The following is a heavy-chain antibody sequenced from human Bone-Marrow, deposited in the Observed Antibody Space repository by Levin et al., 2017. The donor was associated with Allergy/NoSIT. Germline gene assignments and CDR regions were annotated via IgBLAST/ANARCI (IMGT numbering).Heavy chain of an antibody. V-gene: IGHV4-38-2*01. J-gene: IGHJ4*02. CDR1: GYSISSGYY. CDR2: IYHSGST. CDR3: ARGPPFVHYDSSGYYSY. D-gene: IGHD3-22*01. Sequence: SETLSLTCAVSGYSISSGYYWGWIRQPPGKGLEWIGSIYHSGSTYYNPSLKSRVTISVDTSKNQFSLKLSSVTAADTAVYYCARGPPFVHYDSSGYYSYWGQGTLVTVSS.